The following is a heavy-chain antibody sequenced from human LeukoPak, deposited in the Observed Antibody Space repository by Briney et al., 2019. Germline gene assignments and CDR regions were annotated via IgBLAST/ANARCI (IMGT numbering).Heavy chain of an antibody. D-gene: IGHD4-17*01. CDR3: ARGPTVTTDY. Sequence: SETLSLTCTVSGGSISSSSLYWGWFRQPPGKGLEWIGYIYYSGSSFCNPSLKSRVTMSVDTSKNQFSLRLNSVTAADTAVYYCARGPTVTTDYWGQGTLVTVSS. J-gene: IGHJ4*02. V-gene: IGHV4-39*01. CDR1: GGSISSSSLY. CDR2: IYYSGSS.